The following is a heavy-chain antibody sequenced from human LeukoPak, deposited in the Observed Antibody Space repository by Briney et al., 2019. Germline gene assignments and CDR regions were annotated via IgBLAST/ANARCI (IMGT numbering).Heavy chain of an antibody. CDR2: IYPGDSDT. D-gene: IGHD2-15*01. CDR1: GYHFTSYW. J-gene: IGHJ4*02. CDR3: ARLGSLVGYCSGGSCYDRRGPFDY. Sequence: GESLKISCKGSGYHFTSYWIGWVRQLPGKGLEWMGIIYPGDSDTRYSPSFQGQVTTSADKSISTAYLQWSSLKASDTAMYYCARLGSLVGYCSGGSCYDRRGPFDYWGQGTLVTVSS. V-gene: IGHV5-51*01.